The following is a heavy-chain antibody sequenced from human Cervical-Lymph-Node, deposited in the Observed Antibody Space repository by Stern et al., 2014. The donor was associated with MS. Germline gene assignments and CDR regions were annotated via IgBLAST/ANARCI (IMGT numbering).Heavy chain of an antibody. Sequence: QLVQSGAEVKKPGASVKVSCKASGYTFTSYYMHWVRQAPGQGLEWMGIINPSGGSTSYAQKFQGRVTMTRDPSTRPVVKELSSLRSEDTAVYYCARAFGSLGDYWGQGTLVTVSS. CDR3: ARAFGSLGDY. CDR1: GYTFTSYY. D-gene: IGHD7-27*01. V-gene: IGHV1-46*01. J-gene: IGHJ4*02. CDR2: INPSGGST.